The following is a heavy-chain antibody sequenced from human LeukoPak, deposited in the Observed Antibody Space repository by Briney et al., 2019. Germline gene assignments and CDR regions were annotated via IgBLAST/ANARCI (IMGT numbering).Heavy chain of an antibody. CDR3: STYRFNYDISGSDY. CDR2: IKSNPDGGTT. CDR1: GFTFSNAW. J-gene: IGHJ4*02. V-gene: IGHV3-15*01. D-gene: IGHD3-22*01. Sequence: PGGSLRLSCAASGFTFSNAWMSWVRQAPGKGLEWLGRIKSNPDGGTTDYTAPVKGRFTISRDDSKNTLYLQMNSLKTEDTAVYYCSTYRFNYDISGSDYWGQGTLVTVSS.